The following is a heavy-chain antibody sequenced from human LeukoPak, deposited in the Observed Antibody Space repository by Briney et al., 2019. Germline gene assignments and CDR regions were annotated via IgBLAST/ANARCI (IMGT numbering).Heavy chain of an antibody. CDR3: ARGFGRCSSTSCLEYYYGMDV. J-gene: IGHJ6*02. D-gene: IGHD2-2*01. CDR1: GGSISSYY. V-gene: IGHV4-59*01. CDR2: IYNSGST. Sequence: SETLSLTCTVSGGSISSYYWSWIRQPPGKGLEWIGYIYNSGSTNYNPSLKSRVTISVDTSKNQFSLKLSSVTAADTAVYYCARGFGRCSSTSCLEYYYGMDVWGQGTTVTVSS.